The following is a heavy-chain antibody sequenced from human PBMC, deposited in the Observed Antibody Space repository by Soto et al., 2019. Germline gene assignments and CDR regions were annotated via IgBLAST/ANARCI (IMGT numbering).Heavy chain of an antibody. V-gene: IGHV3-66*01. CDR3: ARDPWAADY. D-gene: IGHD3-16*01. CDR2: IYSGGST. CDR1: GFTVSTKY. J-gene: IGHJ4*02. Sequence: EVQLVESEGGLVQPEGSLRLSCAASGFTVSTKYMSWVRQAPGKGLEWVSVIYSGGSTFYADSVRGRFTISRDNSKNTVDLQMNSLRAEDTAVNYCARDPWAADYWGQGTLVTVSS.